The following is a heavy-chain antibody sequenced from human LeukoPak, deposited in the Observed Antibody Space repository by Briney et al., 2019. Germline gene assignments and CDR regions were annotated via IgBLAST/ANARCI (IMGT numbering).Heavy chain of an antibody. CDR2: IKQDGSEK. CDR3: ARVGYYGSGSYYRHYYYYCMDV. D-gene: IGHD3-10*01. CDR1: GFTFSSYW. J-gene: IGHJ6*03. V-gene: IGHV3-7*01. Sequence: GGSLRLSCAASGFTFSSYWMSWVRQAPGKGLEWVANIKQDGSEKYYVDSVKGRFTISRDNAKNSLYLQMNSLRAEDTAVYYCARVGYYGSGSYYRHYYYYCMDVWGKGTTVTVSS.